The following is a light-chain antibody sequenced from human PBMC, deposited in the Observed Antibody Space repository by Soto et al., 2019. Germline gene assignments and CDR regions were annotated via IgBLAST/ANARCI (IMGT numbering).Light chain of an antibody. Sequence: EIVMTQSPGILSVSPGERATLSCRASQSVGSNLAWYQQQPGQAPRLLIYDASIRATGIPARFSGSGSGTEFTLSISGLQSEDFAVYHCQQYDDWPRGTFGQGTKVEIK. J-gene: IGKJ2*02. CDR2: DAS. CDR1: QSVGSN. V-gene: IGKV3D-15*01. CDR3: QQYDDWPRGT.